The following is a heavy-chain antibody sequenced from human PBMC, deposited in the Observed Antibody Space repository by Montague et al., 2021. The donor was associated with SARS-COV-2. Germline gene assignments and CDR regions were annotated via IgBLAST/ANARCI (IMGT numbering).Heavy chain of an antibody. Sequence: SETLSLTCSVSGGSISSGTYYWGWVRQAPGKEPEWIGSIHYSGNTHYNSHLRSRLTISIDTSNNHFSLNLSSLTAADTGLYYCARHKLTSEYYDPLTAGPSDVFDXWGQGTLVSVS. J-gene: IGHJ3*02. CDR2: IHYSGNT. CDR3: ARHKLTSEYYDPLTAGPSDVFDX. V-gene: IGHV4-39*01. CDR1: GGSISSGTYY. D-gene: IGHD3-9*01.